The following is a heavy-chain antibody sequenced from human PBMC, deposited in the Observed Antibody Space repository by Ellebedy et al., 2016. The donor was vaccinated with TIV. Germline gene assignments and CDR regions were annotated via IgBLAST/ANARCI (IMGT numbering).Heavy chain of an antibody. V-gene: IGHV1-2*02. D-gene: IGHD3-10*01. CDR1: GYTFTDYY. CDR3: ARGEDYYASGTSH. J-gene: IGHJ1*01. CDR2: INPGRGGT. Sequence: AASVKVSCKASGYTFTDYYLHWVRQAPGQGLEWMGWINPGRGGTTYSRKLEDRVTLTMDTSVDTAYMELSSLKSDDTAVYYCARGEDYYASGTSHWGQGTLVTVSS.